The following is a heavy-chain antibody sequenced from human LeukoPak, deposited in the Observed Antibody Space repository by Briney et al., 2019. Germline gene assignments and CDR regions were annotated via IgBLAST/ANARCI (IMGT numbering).Heavy chain of an antibody. CDR2: IYPGDSET. D-gene: IGHD6-13*01. V-gene: IGHV5-51*01. Sequence: GESLKISCKGSGYSFPTYWIGWVRQMPGKGLEWMGIIYPGDSETRYSPSFQGQATISADESISTAYLQWSSLKASDTAIYYCARLTGGYSSTWGQGTLVTVSS. J-gene: IGHJ5*02. CDR1: GYSFPTYW. CDR3: ARLTGGYSST.